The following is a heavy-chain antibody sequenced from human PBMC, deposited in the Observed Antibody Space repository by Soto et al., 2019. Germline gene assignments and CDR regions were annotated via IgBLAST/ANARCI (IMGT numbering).Heavy chain of an antibody. CDR2: IIPIFGTA. CDR3: ARHSSSSGYYYYGMAV. J-gene: IGHJ6*02. CDR1: GGTFSSYA. V-gene: IGHV1-69*13. Sequence: SVKVSCKASGGTFSSYAISWVRQAPGQGLGWMGGIIPIFGTANYAQTFQGRVTITADESTSTASMELSSLRYEDTAVYYCARHSSSSGYYYYGMAVWGQGTTATPSS. D-gene: IGHD6-6*01.